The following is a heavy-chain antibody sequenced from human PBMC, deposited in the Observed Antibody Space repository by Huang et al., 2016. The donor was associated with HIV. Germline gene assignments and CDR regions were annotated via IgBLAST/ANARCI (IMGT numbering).Heavy chain of an antibody. CDR3: AKDRGDGYSGYDYDY. CDR2: ISGSSGTI. D-gene: IGHD5-12*01. Sequence: EVQLWESGGTLVQPGGSLRLSCGASGFTFSNYAMRWVRQAPGKGLEWVSFISGSSGTIYYADSVKGLFTSARDNVKKTVYLQMNSLRVEDAAVYYCAKDRGDGYSGYDYDYWGQGTLVTVSS. V-gene: IGHV3-23*01. J-gene: IGHJ4*02. CDR1: GFTFSNYA.